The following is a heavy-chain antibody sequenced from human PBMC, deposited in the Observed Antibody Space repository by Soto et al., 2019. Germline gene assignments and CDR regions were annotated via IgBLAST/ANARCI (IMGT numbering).Heavy chain of an antibody. D-gene: IGHD3-9*01. Sequence: QLLQSGAEEKKPGASVKVSCKASGYTFSAYAIHWVRQAPGQGLQWVGWINAGTGDTRYAPKFQGRLIITRDTSASTAYMEWSSLRPNDTAMFYCVTSDWAWWGQGTLVTVSS. CDR1: GYTFSAYA. J-gene: IGHJ4*02. CDR3: VTSDWAW. CDR2: INAGTGDT. V-gene: IGHV1-3*05.